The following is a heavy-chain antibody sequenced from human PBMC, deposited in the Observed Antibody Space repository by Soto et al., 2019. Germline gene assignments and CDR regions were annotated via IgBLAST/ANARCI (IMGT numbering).Heavy chain of an antibody. CDR1: GFIFNSYS. D-gene: IGHD1-26*01. V-gene: IGHV3-23*01. CDR3: AKRPRALLTFDY. Sequence: GGSLRLSCEVSGFIFNSYSMNWVRQAPGKGLEWVLSISDSGCTSYYADSVKGRFTISSDNSKNTLYLQMNSLRAEDTAIYYCAKRPRALLTFDYWGQGTLVTVSS. CDR2: ISDSGCTS. J-gene: IGHJ4*02.